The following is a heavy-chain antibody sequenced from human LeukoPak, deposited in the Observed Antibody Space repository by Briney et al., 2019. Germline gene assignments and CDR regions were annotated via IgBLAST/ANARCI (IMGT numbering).Heavy chain of an antibody. CDR2: IHPSRRL. CDR3: SRGLDSRKLGY. CDR1: GASFSSGDQY. V-gene: IGHV4-31*01. Sequence: SETLSLTCSVSGASFSSGDQYWNWIRQSPGKGLEWIGSIHPSRRLYNNPSPETLVTITIDTSKNQYSLNLNSVTAADTAGYFCSRGLDSRKLGYWGQGTLVTVSS. J-gene: IGHJ4*02. D-gene: IGHD3-22*01.